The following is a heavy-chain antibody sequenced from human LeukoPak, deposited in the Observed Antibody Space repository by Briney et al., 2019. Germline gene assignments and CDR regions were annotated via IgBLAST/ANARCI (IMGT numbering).Heavy chain of an antibody. Sequence: GGSLRLSCEASGVIFSGFGVHWVRQAPGKGLQWVAFIRYEEDYKYYADSVKGRFTISRDTSKNTVYVQINSLRVEDTAVYYCARETPRRGETRDGYRWGQGTVVTVSS. CDR2: IRYEEDYK. D-gene: IGHD5-24*01. CDR1: GVIFSGFG. V-gene: IGHV3-30*02. J-gene: IGHJ4*02. CDR3: ARETPRRGETRDGYR.